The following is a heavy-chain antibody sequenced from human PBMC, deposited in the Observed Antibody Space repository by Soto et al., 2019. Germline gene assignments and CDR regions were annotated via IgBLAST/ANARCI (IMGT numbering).Heavy chain of an antibody. CDR3: AMDYGARPEYFKH. D-gene: IGHD4-17*01. V-gene: IGHV1-18*04. CDR2: ISPLKGRT. Sequence: QVQLVQSGPDLKRPGASMKVSCKASGYTFTSYGISWVRQAPGQGLEWMAWISPLKGRTQYSQKAQGRVTLSTDTSSNPPYMEMPPLRVDATAVYYCAMDYGARPEYFKHWGQGPLVTVS. CDR1: GYTFTSYG. J-gene: IGHJ1*01.